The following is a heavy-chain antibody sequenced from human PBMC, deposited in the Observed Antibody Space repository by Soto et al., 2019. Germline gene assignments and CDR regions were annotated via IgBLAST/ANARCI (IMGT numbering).Heavy chain of an antibody. D-gene: IGHD2-8*01. CDR1: GGTISTGEYY. V-gene: IGHV4-30-4*01. J-gene: IGHJ6*02. CDR2: IYYSGTT. CDR3: ARDGGFCTNGVCPVYYYYGMDV. Sequence: PSEILSLTCTVSGGTISTGEYYWSWIRQPPGEGLERIGNIYYSGTTYNNPSLKSRVTIEVDTSNNQFSLKLSSVTAADTAVYYCARDGGFCTNGVCPVYYYYGMDVWGQGTTVTVSS.